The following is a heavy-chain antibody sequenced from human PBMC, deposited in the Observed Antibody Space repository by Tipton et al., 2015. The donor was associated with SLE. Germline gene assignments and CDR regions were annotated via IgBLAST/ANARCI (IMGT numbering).Heavy chain of an antibody. D-gene: IGHD3-3*01. J-gene: IGHJ4*02. CDR1: GDSISRGSHY. Sequence: TLSLTCSVSGDSISRGSHYWTWIRQSAGKGLEWIGRINISGKINYNPSVKSRVTLSVDTPNNQFSLKLTPVTAADTAVYYCARDLGIGYGGAYDLWGQGTLVTVSS. CDR2: INISGKI. CDR3: ARDLGIGYGGAYDL. V-gene: IGHV4-61*02.